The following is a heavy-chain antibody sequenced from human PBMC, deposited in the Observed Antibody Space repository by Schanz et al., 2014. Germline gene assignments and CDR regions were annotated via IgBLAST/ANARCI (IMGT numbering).Heavy chain of an antibody. J-gene: IGHJ4*02. CDR1: GFTFSDHY. D-gene: IGHD3-10*01. V-gene: IGHV3-72*01. CDR3: VVWFGGVRNS. Sequence: EVQLVESGGGLVQPGGSLRLSCAASGFTFSDHYMEWVRQAPGKGLEWVGRSKNKAARYTTEYAASVRGRFTISRDDSKNSLYLQMTSLKTEETAVYYSVVWFGGVRNSWGQGTLVTVSS. CDR2: SKNKAARYTT.